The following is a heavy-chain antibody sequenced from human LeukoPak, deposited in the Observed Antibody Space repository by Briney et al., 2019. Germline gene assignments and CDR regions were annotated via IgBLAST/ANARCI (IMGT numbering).Heavy chain of an antibody. CDR1: GYIFTDHH. V-gene: IGHV1-46*01. D-gene: IGHD5-12*01. J-gene: IGHJ4*02. CDR2: INPSGGST. Sequence: ASVKVSCKASGYIFTDHHLHWVRQAPGQGLEWMGIINPSGGSTSYAQKFQGRVTMTRDTSTSTVYMELSNLRSEDTAVYYCARRRRAISRYSGYDLDYWGQGTLVTVSS. CDR3: ARRRRAISRYSGYDLDY.